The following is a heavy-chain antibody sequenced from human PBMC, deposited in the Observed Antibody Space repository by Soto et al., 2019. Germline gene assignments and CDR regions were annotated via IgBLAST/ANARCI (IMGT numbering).Heavy chain of an antibody. CDR2: IVVGSGNT. CDR1: GFTFTSSA. Sequence: ASVKVSCKASGFTFTSSAVQWVRQARGQRLEWIGWIVVGSGNTNYAQKFQERVTITRDMSTSTAYMELSSLRSEDTAVYYCAAGVGYCSSTSCFGAFDIWGQGTMVTVSS. V-gene: IGHV1-58*01. CDR3: AAGVGYCSSTSCFGAFDI. J-gene: IGHJ3*02. D-gene: IGHD2-2*01.